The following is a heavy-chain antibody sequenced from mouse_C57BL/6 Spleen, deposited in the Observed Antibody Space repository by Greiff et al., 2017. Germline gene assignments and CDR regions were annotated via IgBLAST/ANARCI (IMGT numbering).Heavy chain of an antibody. D-gene: IGHD1-1*01. CDR3: ARDGSSYVGYYYAMDY. CDR1: GFTFSDYG. CDR2: ISSGSSTI. Sequence: DVKLVESGGGLVKPGGSLKLSCAASGFTFSDYGMHWVRQAPEKGLEWVAYISSGSSTIYYADTVKGRFTISRDNAKNTLFLQMTSLRSEDTAMYYCARDGSSYVGYYYAMDYWGQGTSVTVSS. V-gene: IGHV5-17*01. J-gene: IGHJ4*01.